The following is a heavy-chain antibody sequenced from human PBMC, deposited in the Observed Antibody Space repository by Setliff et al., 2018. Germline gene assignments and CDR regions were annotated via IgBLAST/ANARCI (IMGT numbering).Heavy chain of an antibody. J-gene: IGHJ4*02. Sequence: GGSLRLSCVASGITFTSYAMSWVRQAPGKGLEWVSVTYSNGATNYADSVKGRFIISRDNSKNTLYLQMNSLRGEDTALYYCRLWFEETLRDYWGKGTLVTVSS. CDR3: RLWFEETLRDY. V-gene: IGHV3-53*01. D-gene: IGHD3-10*01. CDR1: GITFTSYA. CDR2: TYSNGAT.